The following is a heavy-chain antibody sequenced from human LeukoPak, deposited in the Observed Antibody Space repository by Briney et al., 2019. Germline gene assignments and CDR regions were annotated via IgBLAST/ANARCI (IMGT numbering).Heavy chain of an antibody. D-gene: IGHD4-17*01. V-gene: IGHV3-23*01. CDR3: AKSAVTTFSKGFHY. Sequence: ETLSLTCTVSGGSISSTSYNWGWLRQPPGKGLEWVSAIIGIGVATYYANSVKGRLATFRDNSTNTQYLQMNSLMADDTAVDYCAKSAVTTFSKGFHYWGQGTMVSVSS. CDR2: IIGIGVAT. CDR1: GGSISSTSYN. J-gene: IGHJ4*01.